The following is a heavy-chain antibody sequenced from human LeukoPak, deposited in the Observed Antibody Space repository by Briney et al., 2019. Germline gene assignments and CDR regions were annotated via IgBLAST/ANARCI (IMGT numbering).Heavy chain of an antibody. Sequence: SETLSLTCTVSGGSISSYYWSWIRQPPGKGLEWIGYIYYSGSTNYNSSLKSRVTISVDTSKNQFSLKLSSVTAADTAVYYCARAKLRYFDWPFLDYWGQGTLVTVSS. D-gene: IGHD3-9*01. J-gene: IGHJ4*02. CDR1: GGSISSYY. CDR3: ARAKLRYFDWPFLDY. CDR2: IYYSGST. V-gene: IGHV4-59*01.